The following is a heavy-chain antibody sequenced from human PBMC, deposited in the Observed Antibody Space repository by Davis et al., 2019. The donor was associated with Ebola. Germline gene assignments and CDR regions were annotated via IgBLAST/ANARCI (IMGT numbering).Heavy chain of an antibody. D-gene: IGHD6-6*01. CDR1: GDSISSSNW. J-gene: IGHJ4*02. Sequence: SETLSLTCAVSGDSISSSNWWSWVRQPPGKGLEWIGSIYYSGSTYYNPSLKSRVTISVDTSKNQFSLKLSSVTAADTAVYYCARRIIAAPFDYWGQGTLVTVSS. CDR3: ARRIIAAPFDY. V-gene: IGHV4-39*01. CDR2: IYYSGST.